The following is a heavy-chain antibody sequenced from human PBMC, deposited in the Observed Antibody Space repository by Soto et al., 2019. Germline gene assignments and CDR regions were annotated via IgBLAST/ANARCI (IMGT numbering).Heavy chain of an antibody. CDR3: AREAPGDCSGGSCYPPYWYFDL. V-gene: IGHV3-13*01. CDR2: IGTAGDT. CDR1: GFTFSSYD. J-gene: IGHJ2*01. Sequence: GGSLRLSCAASGFTFSSYDMHWVRQATGKGLEWVSAIGTAGDTYYPGSVKGRFTISRENAKNSLYLQMNSLRAGDTAVYYCAREAPGDCSGGSCYPPYWYFDLWGRGTLVTVSS. D-gene: IGHD2-15*01.